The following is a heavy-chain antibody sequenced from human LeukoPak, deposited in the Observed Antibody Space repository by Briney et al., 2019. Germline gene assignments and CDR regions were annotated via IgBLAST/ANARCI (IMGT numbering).Heavy chain of an antibody. V-gene: IGHV4-38-2*01. CDR3: ARWDSSEDY. CDR2: IYHSGST. CDR1: GYSLSSGYY. Sequence: SETLSLTCAVSGYSLSSGYYWGWIRQPPGKGLEWIGSIYHSGSTYYNPSLKSRVTISVDTSKNQFSLKLSSVPAADTAVYYCARWDSSEDYWGQGTLVTVSS. D-gene: IGHD3-22*01. J-gene: IGHJ4*02.